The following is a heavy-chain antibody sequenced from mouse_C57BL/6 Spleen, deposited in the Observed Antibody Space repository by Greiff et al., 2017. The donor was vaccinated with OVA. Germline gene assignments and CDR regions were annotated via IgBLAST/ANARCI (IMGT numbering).Heavy chain of an antibody. Sequence: VKLVESGAELVKPGASVKLSCKASGYTFTEYTIHWVKQRSGQGLEWIGWFYPGSGSIKYNEKFKDKATLTADKSSSTVYMELSRLTSEDSAVYFCARHEDYYGSSRYYYAMDYWGQGTSVTVSS. V-gene: IGHV1-62-2*01. CDR2: FYPGSGSI. D-gene: IGHD1-1*01. J-gene: IGHJ4*01. CDR3: ARHEDYYGSSRYYYAMDY. CDR1: GYTFTEYT.